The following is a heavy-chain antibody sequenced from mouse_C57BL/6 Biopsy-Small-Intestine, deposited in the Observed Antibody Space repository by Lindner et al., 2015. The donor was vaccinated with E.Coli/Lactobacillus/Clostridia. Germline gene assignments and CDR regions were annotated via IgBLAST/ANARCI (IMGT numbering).Heavy chain of an antibody. CDR1: GDSFITYA. J-gene: IGHJ4*01. Sequence: SVKVSCKVSGDSFITYAIHWVRQAPGQGLEWMGAIVPLLPIPDYAQKFKGRVTITADTSTNTAHMELSSLRSDDTAVYFCARGTSGQIAHYLDFWGQGTLVTVSS. D-gene: IGHD5-5*01. V-gene: IGHV1-50*01. CDR3: ARGTSGQIAHYLDF. CDR2: IVPLLPIP.